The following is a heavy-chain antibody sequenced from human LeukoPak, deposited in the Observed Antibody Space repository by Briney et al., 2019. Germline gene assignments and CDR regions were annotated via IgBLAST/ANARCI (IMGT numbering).Heavy chain of an antibody. D-gene: IGHD1-7*01. CDR1: GFTFSSYW. Sequence: GGSPRLSCAASGFTFSSYWMSWVRQAPGKGLEWVANIKQDGSEKQYVDSLKGRVTISRDNAKNSLYLEMNSLRAEDTAVYHCARTTPYYYGMDVWGQGTTVTVSS. J-gene: IGHJ6*02. CDR3: ARTTPYYYGMDV. CDR2: IKQDGSEK. V-gene: IGHV3-7*01.